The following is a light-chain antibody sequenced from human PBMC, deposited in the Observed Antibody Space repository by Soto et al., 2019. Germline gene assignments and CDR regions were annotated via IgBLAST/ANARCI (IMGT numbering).Light chain of an antibody. J-gene: IGLJ1*01. Sequence: QSAPTQPRSVSGSPGQTVTISCTGTSSDVGFSNYISWYQQRPGEAPKLVIYDVAQRPSGVPDRLSGSRSGKTASLTISGLQADDEADYYCCSYVGGDTLIFGSGTKLTVL. CDR1: SSDVGFSNY. CDR2: DVA. CDR3: CSYVGGDTLI. V-gene: IGLV2-11*01.